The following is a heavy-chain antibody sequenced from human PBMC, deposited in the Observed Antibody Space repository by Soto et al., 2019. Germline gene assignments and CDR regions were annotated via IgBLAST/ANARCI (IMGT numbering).Heavy chain of an antibody. CDR3: ARVCGGDCHNGMDV. D-gene: IGHD2-21*02. Sequence: SETLSLTCTVSGGSISSSSYYWGWIRQPPGKGLEWIGSIYYSGSTYYNLSLKSRVTISVDTSKNQFSLKLSSVTAADTAVYYCARVCGGDCHNGMDVWGQGTTVTVSS. V-gene: IGHV4-39*07. CDR2: IYYSGST. J-gene: IGHJ6*02. CDR1: GGSISSSSYY.